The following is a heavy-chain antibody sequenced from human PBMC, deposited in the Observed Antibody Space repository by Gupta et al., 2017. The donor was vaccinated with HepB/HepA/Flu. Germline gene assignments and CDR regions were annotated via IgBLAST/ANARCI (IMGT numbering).Heavy chain of an antibody. CDR2: INPNSGGT. D-gene: IGHD1-26*01. Sequence: QVQLVQSGAEVKKPGDSVKVSCKASGYTFTGYDMTWVRQAAGQGLEWMGWINPNSGGTNYAQKFQGRVTMTRDTSISTAYMELSRLRSDDTAVYYCATGVGANGYYYYYGMDVWGQGTTVTVSS. V-gene: IGHV1-2*02. J-gene: IGHJ6*02. CDR1: GYTFTGYD. CDR3: ATGVGANGYYYYYGMDV.